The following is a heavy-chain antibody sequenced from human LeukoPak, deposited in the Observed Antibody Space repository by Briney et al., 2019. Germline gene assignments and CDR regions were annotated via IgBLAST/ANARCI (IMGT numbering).Heavy chain of an antibody. Sequence: PGGSLRLSCAASGFTFSNFGMHWVRQTPGKGLECVAVISYDGSNTYYADSVKGRFTISRDNSQSTLSLQMSSLGVEDTAVYYCAKERCSGSACYIFDSWGQGTLV. CDR1: GFTFSNFG. V-gene: IGHV3-30*18. J-gene: IGHJ4*02. CDR3: AKERCSGSACYIFDS. D-gene: IGHD2-15*01. CDR2: ISYDGSNT.